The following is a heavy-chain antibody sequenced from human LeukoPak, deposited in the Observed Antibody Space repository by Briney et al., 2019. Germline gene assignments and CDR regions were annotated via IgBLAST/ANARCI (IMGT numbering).Heavy chain of an antibody. V-gene: IGHV4-39*01. D-gene: IGHD2-21*01. CDR1: GGSISSSSYY. CDR2: IYYSGST. J-gene: IGHJ4*02. CDR3: AALRASGAYCGGDCYLRGDDY. Sequence: SETLSLTCTVSGGSISSSSYYWGWIRQPPGKGLEWIGSIYYSGSTYYNPSLKSRVTISVDTSKNQFSLKLSSVTAADTAVYYCAALRASGAYCGGDCYLRGDDYRGQGTLVTVSS.